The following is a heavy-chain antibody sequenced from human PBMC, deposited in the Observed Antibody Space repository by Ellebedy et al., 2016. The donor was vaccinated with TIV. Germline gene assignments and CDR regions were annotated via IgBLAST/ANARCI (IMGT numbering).Heavy chain of an antibody. D-gene: IGHD6-6*01. V-gene: IGHV1-69*13. Sequence: SVKVSXKASGGTFNNYAISWVRQAPGQGLEWMGGTIPIFGIVNYAQKFQGRVTITADESTSTVYMDLSSLRSEDTAVYYCARGVLIGSSSSRNPYWGQGTLVTVSS. CDR1: GGTFNNYA. CDR2: TIPIFGIV. J-gene: IGHJ4*02. CDR3: ARGVLIGSSSSRNPY.